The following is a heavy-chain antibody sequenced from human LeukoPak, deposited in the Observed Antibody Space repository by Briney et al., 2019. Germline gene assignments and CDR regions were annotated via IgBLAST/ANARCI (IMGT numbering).Heavy chain of an antibody. CDR1: GFTFSDYY. V-gene: IGHV3-11*01. Sequence: PGGSLRLSCAASGFTFSDYYMSWIRQAPGKGLEWVSYIRNRGDTIYYAESVKGGFSIYRDNAKNSLYLQMNSLRAEDTAMYYCARPTYYYDSSGRQEYWGQGTLVTVSS. J-gene: IGHJ4*02. CDR2: IRNRGDTI. D-gene: IGHD3-22*01. CDR3: ARPTYYYDSSGRQEY.